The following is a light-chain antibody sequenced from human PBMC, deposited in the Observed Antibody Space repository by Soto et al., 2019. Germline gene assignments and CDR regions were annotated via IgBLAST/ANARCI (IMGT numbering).Light chain of an antibody. Sequence: EIVMTQSPATLSVSPGERATLSCRASQSVAGNFAWYQQKPGQAPRLLIYGASTRATGIPVRFSGSGSGTEFTLTISSLQSEDFATYYCQQANSFPLTFGPGTKVEIK. CDR2: GAS. J-gene: IGKJ3*01. CDR1: QSVAGN. V-gene: IGKV3-15*01. CDR3: QQANSFPLT.